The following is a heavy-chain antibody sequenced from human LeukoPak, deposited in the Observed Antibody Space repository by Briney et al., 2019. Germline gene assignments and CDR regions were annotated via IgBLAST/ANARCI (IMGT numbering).Heavy chain of an antibody. CDR2: IKSKTDGGTT. D-gene: IGHD6-6*01. V-gene: IGHV3-15*01. CDR3: STGFKVSRPYGMDV. Sequence: GGSLSLSCGGSIYTFCNAWISLVRQAPGKGLEWVGRIKSKTDGGTTDYAAPVKGRFTISRDDSKNTLYLQMNSLKTEDTAVYYCSTGFKVSRPYGMDVWGQGTTVTVSS. CDR1: IYTFCNAW. J-gene: IGHJ6*02.